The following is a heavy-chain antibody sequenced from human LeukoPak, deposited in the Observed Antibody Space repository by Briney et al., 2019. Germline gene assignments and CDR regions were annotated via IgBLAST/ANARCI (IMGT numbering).Heavy chain of an antibody. D-gene: IGHD6-13*01. CDR2: INWNSAST. J-gene: IGHJ6*03. Sequence: GRSLRLSCAASGFTFEDYAMHWVRQAPGKGLEWVSGINWNSASTGYADSVKGRFTISRDNAKNSLYLQMNSLRAEDTALYYCARESRAAAGTHYYYYYMDVWGKGTTVTVSS. CDR1: GFTFEDYA. V-gene: IGHV3-9*01. CDR3: ARESRAAAGTHYYYYYMDV.